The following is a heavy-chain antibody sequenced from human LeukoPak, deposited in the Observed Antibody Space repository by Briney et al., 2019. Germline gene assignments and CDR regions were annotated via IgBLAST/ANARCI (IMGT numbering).Heavy chain of an antibody. CDR2: IRYSGGS. D-gene: IGHD6-19*01. CDR1: AGSITNYF. V-gene: IGHV4-59*03. J-gene: IGHJ4*02. Sequence: SETLSLTCTDSAGSITNYFWTWVRQTPGRGLEWIGYIRYSGGSDPNPSLKSRVTISLDTCNNQFSLRLTSVTAEDTAVYYCAGGELAGTGYWGQGTLVTASS. CDR3: AGGELAGTGY.